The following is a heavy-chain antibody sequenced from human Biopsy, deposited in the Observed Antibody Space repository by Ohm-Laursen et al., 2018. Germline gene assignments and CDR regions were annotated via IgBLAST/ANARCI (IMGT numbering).Heavy chain of an antibody. CDR2: INHTGST. Sequence: LQTLSLTCAVSSGSISGNYWGWIRQPPGKGLEWMGEINHTGSTKYNPSLMSRVTISIDTSNSQFSLKLTSVTAADTAVYFCARARAYSDFWGGPKDYWGQGILVTVSS. CDR3: ARARAYSDFWGGPKDY. J-gene: IGHJ4*02. V-gene: IGHV4-34*01. CDR1: SGSISGNY. D-gene: IGHD3-3*01.